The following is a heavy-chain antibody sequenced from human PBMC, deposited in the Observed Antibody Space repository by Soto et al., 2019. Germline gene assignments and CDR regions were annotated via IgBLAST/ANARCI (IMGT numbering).Heavy chain of an antibody. V-gene: IGHV3-30*18. D-gene: IGHD2-8*01. J-gene: IGHJ4*02. CDR2: ISYDGSNH. CDR1: GFAFSSYD. CDR3: AKGQATYGIPFDY. Sequence: GGSLRLSCVASGFAFSSYDMHWVRQAPGRGLDWVSVISYDGSNHYQADSVKGRFTISRDNPMSTLYLQMNSLRADDTAVYYCAKGQATYGIPFDYWGQGTLVTVSS.